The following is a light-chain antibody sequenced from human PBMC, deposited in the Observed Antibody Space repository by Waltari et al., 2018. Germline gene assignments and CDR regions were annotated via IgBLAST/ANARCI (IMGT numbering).Light chain of an antibody. Sequence: EIVLTQSPGTLSLSPGERATLSCRASQSVNNYLAWFQQKPGQAPRLLIHGASSRATGIPDRISGSGSGTDFTLTISGLEPQDFAVYYCQQYSSSPLPFGPGTKVDIK. CDR3: QQYSSSPLP. V-gene: IGKV3-20*01. J-gene: IGKJ3*01. CDR1: QSVNNY. CDR2: GAS.